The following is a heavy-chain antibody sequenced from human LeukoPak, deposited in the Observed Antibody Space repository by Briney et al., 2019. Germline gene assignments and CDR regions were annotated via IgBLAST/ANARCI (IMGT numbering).Heavy chain of an antibody. CDR3: ARTSDIVVVPAANKRYNWFDP. D-gene: IGHD2-2*01. CDR2: IYTSGST. V-gene: IGHV4-4*07. Sequence: SETLSLTCTVSGGSISSYYWSWIRQPAGKGLEWIGRIYTSGSTNYNPSLKSRVTISVDTSKNQFSLKLSSVTAADTAVYYCARTSDIVVVPAANKRYNWFDPWGQGTLVTVSS. CDR1: GGSISSYY. J-gene: IGHJ5*02.